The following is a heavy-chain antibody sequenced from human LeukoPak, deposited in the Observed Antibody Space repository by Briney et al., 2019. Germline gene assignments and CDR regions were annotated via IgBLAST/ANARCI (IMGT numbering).Heavy chain of an antibody. CDR3: ARSPRGYSYGRDY. CDR1: GGSISSYY. Sequence: SETLSLTCTVSGGSISSYYWSWIRQPPGKGLEWIGYIYYSGSTNYNPSLKSRVTISVDTSKNQFSLKLSSVTAADTAVYYCARSPRGYSYGRDYWGQGTLVTVSS. CDR2: IYYSGST. J-gene: IGHJ4*02. V-gene: IGHV4-59*12. D-gene: IGHD5-18*01.